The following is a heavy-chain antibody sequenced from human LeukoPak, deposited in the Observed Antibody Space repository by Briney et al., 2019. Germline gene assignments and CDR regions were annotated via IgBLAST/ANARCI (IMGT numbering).Heavy chain of an antibody. CDR3: ARLYGGRYYYGSGSSLIP. Sequence: PSETLSLTCTVSGGSISSSSYYWGWIRQPPGKGLEWIGSIYYSGSTYYNPSLKSRATISVDTSKDQFSLKLSSVTAADTAVYYCARLYGGRYYYGSGSSLIPWGQGTLVTVSS. J-gene: IGHJ5*02. D-gene: IGHD3-10*01. V-gene: IGHV4-39*01. CDR2: IYYSGST. CDR1: GGSISSSSYY.